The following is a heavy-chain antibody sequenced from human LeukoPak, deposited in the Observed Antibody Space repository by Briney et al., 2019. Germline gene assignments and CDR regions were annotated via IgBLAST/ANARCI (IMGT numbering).Heavy chain of an antibody. CDR2: IIPIFGTA. CDR1: GGTFSSYA. J-gene: IGHJ4*02. D-gene: IGHD3-16*01. Sequence: ASVKVSCKASGGTFSSYAISWVRQAPGQGLEWMGGIIPIFGTANYAQKFQGRVTITADESTSTAYMELSSLRSEDTAVYYCARDSLGETYGGRPIKGYYFDYWGQGTLVTVSS. V-gene: IGHV1-69*13. CDR3: ARDSLGETYGGRPIKGYYFDY.